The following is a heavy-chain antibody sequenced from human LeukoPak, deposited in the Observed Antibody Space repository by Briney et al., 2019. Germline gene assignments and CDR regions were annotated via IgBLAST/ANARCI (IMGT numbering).Heavy chain of an antibody. CDR1: GGSISSSSYY. CDR2: INHSGTT. Sequence: SETLSLTCTVSGGSISSSSYYWGWIRQPPGKGLEWIGQINHSGTTNYNPSLKSRVTILVDTSKNQFSLKLSSVTAADTAVYYCTRVDTAMSAFDPWGQGTLVTVSS. J-gene: IGHJ5*02. CDR3: TRVDTAMSAFDP. D-gene: IGHD5-18*01. V-gene: IGHV4-39*07.